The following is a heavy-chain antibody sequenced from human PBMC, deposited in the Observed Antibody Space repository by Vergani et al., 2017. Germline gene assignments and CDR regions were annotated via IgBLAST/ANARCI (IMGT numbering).Heavy chain of an antibody. D-gene: IGHD3-3*01. J-gene: IGHJ6*02. CDR3: ARGFWSGPYYGMDV. CDR1: GGSISSYY. V-gene: IGHV4-59*01. CDR2: IYYSGST. Sequence: QVQLQESGPGLVKPSETLSLTCTVSGGSISSYYWSWIRQPPGKGLEWIGYIYYSGSTNYNPSHKRRVTISVDTSKNQFSLKLSSVTAADTAVYYCARGFWSGPYYGMDVWGQGTTVTVSS.